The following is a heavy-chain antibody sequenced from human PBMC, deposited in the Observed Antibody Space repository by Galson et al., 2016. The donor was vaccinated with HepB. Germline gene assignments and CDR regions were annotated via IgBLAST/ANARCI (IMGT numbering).Heavy chain of an antibody. J-gene: IGHJ6*02. CDR3: AALDHGRDV. CDR2: IKPDGSEK. Sequence: SLRLSCAASGLSFSTYWMTWVRQAPGKGLEWVANIKPDGSEKSYVDSVKGRFTISRDNAQNSLSLQMNSLRDEDTAVYYCAALDHGRDVWGQGTTVTVSS. CDR1: GLSFSTYW. V-gene: IGHV3-7*01. D-gene: IGHD3/OR15-3a*01.